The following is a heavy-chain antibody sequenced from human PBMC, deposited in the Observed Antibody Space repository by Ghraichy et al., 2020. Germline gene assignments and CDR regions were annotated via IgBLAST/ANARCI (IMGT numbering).Heavy chain of an antibody. Sequence: GALNISCAASGFSFSSYAMNWVSQAPAKGLEWVSGISGTASKTYYADSVKGRFTISRDNSKNTVYLQMNSLRAEDTAVYYCANWIGGWGQGTLVTVSS. CDR3: ANWIGG. V-gene: IGHV3-23*01. D-gene: IGHD3-3*01. CDR2: ISGTASKT. J-gene: IGHJ4*02. CDR1: GFSFSSYA.